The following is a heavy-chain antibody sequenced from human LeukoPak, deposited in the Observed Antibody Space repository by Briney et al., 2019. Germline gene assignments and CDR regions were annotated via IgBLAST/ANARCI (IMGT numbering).Heavy chain of an antibody. J-gene: IGHJ5*02. CDR3: ARYSRENYESHWFDP. CDR2: IYYSGST. V-gene: IGHV4-39*07. CDR1: GGSISSSSYY. Sequence: SETLSLTCTVSGGSISSSSYYWGWIRQPPGKGLEWIGTIYYSGSTYYNPSLKSRVTISIDTSKNHFSLRLSSVTAADTAVYYCARYSRENYESHWFDPWGQGTLVTVSS. D-gene: IGHD1-7*01.